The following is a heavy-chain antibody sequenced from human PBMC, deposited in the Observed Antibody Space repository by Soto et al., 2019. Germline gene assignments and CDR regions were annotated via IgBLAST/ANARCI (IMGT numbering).Heavy chain of an antibody. V-gene: IGHV4-59*08. J-gene: IGHJ3*02. CDR1: GGSTSSYY. CDR3: ARRSYYDYIWGSQGGAFDI. CDR2: IYYSGST. Sequence: ETLSLTCTVSGGSTSSYYWSWIRQPPGKGLEWIGYIYYSGSTNYNPSLKSRVTISVDTSKNQFSLKLSSVTAADTAVYYCARRSYYDYIWGSQGGAFDIWGQGTMVTVSS. D-gene: IGHD3-16*01.